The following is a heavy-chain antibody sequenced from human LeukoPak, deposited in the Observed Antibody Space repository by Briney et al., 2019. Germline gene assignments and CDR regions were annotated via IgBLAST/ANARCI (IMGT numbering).Heavy chain of an antibody. V-gene: IGHV3-7*03. CDR1: AFIFSGHW. J-gene: IGHJ4*02. D-gene: IGHD3-3*01. CDR3: AKPTRPYYDFWSGYYGDPRY. Sequence: GGSLRLSCEGSAFIFSGHWMNWVRQTPGKGLEWVASIKEDGSERQYVDSVKGRFSISRDNTEGSLFLQLNSLRAEDTAVYYCAKPTRPYYDFWSGYYGDPRYWGQGTLVTVSS. CDR2: IKEDGSER.